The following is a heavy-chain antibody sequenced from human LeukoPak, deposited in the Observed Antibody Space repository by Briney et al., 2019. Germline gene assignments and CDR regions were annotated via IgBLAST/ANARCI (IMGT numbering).Heavy chain of an antibody. CDR1: GFTFSSYD. Sequence: GGSLRLSCAASGFTFSSYDMTWVRQVVGKGLEWVSTISGSGGSTYYADSVRGRFTISRDNSKNTLYVQMNSLRADDMAVYYCAKGFGWFDPWGQGTLVTVSS. J-gene: IGHJ5*02. V-gene: IGHV3-23*01. D-gene: IGHD3-3*01. CDR2: ISGSGGST. CDR3: AKGFGWFDP.